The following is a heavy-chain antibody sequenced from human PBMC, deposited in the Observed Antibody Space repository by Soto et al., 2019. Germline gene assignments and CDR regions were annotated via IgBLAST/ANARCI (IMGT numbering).Heavy chain of an antibody. CDR1: GYTFTSYG. CDR3: AREGRREPGEGSSWYSGSSWYFDL. V-gene: IGHV1-18*01. CDR2: ISAYNGNT. Sequence: QVQLVQSGAEVKKPGASVKVSCKASGYTFTSYGISWVRQAPGQGLEWMGWISAYNGNTNYAQKLQGRVTMTTDTSTSTAYMELRSLRSDDTAVYYCAREGRREPGEGSSWYSGSSWYFDLWGRGTLVTVSS. D-gene: IGHD6-13*01. J-gene: IGHJ2*01.